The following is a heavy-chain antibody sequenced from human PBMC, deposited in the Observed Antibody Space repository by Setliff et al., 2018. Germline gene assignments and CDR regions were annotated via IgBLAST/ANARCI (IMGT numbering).Heavy chain of an antibody. D-gene: IGHD5-18*01. J-gene: IGHJ6*03. CDR3: AREGVDTRSSTDYRYYMDV. Sequence: KVSCKVSGGTFSSYGISWVRQAPGQGLEWLGGTIPNFGTTNYAQEFQGRVTIITDESTSTAYMELSSLRFEDTAVYYCAREGVDTRSSTDYRYYMDVWGKGTTVTVSS. V-gene: IGHV1-69*05. CDR1: GGTFSSYG. CDR2: TIPNFGTT.